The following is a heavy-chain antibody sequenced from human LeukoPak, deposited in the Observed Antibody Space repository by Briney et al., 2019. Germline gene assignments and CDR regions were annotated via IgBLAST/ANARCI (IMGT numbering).Heavy chain of an antibody. D-gene: IGHD2/OR15-2a*01. CDR3: ARDPLGYYRPEGY. Sequence: SETLSLTCTVSGGSISSGGYYWSWIRQPPGKGLEWIGYIYHSGSTYYNPSLKSRVAISVDRSKNQFSLKLSSVTAADTAVYYCARDPLGYYRPEGYWGQGTLVTVSS. CDR2: IYHSGST. J-gene: IGHJ4*02. V-gene: IGHV4-30-2*01. CDR1: GGSISSGGYY.